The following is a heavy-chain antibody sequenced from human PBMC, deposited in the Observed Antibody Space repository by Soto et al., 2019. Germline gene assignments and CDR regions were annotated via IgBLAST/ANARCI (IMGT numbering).Heavy chain of an antibody. CDR2: INPSGGST. CDR1: GYTFTSYY. Sequence: ASVRVSCKASGYTFTSYYMHWVRQAPGQGLEWMGIINPSGGSTSYAQKFQGRVTMTRDTSTSTVYMELSSLRSEDTAVYYCAIPGYSSSWYYPHDAFDIWGQGTMVTVSS. J-gene: IGHJ3*02. D-gene: IGHD6-13*01. CDR3: AIPGYSSSWYYPHDAFDI. V-gene: IGHV1-46*01.